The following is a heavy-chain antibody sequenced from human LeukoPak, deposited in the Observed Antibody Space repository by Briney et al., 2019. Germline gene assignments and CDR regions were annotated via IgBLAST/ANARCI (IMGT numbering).Heavy chain of an antibody. CDR1: GFIFSDAW. CDR3: MREGVLVITDDAFDI. D-gene: IGHD3-22*01. CDR2: IKSKTDGGTT. J-gene: IGHJ3*02. Sequence: GGSLRLSCAASGFIFSDAWMSWVRQAPGKGLEWVGRIKSKTDGGTTDYAAPVKGRFTISRDDSKNTLHLQLTSLKAEDTTGYLCMREGVLVITDDAFDIWGQGTMVTVSS. V-gene: IGHV3-15*01.